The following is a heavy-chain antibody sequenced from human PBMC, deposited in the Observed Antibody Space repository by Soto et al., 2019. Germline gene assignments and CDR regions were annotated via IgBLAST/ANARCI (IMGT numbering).Heavy chain of an antibody. CDR3: ARTESGYSYGFADV. Sequence: TSETLSLTCAVSGGPIRAYHWTWIRQPPGKGLEWIGYVLYSGNTKYNPSLKSRVTISVDTSKNQLSLRLSSVTAADTAMYYCARTESGYSYGFADVWGQGTTVTVSS. CDR1: GGPIRAYH. J-gene: IGHJ6*02. V-gene: IGHV4-59*01. CDR2: VLYSGNT. D-gene: IGHD5-18*01.